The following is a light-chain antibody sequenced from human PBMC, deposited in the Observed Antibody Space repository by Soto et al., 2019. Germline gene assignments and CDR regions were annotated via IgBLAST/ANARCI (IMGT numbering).Light chain of an antibody. CDR1: QSISSW. J-gene: IGKJ1*01. Sequence: DIQMTLSPSTLSAYDGDRVTITCRASQSISSWLAWYQQKPGKAPRLLIYDASSWESGVPARFSGSGSGTEFTLTISSLQPDDFATYYCQQYNSYSPTFGQGTKVDIK. CDR2: DAS. V-gene: IGKV1-5*01. CDR3: QQYNSYSPT.